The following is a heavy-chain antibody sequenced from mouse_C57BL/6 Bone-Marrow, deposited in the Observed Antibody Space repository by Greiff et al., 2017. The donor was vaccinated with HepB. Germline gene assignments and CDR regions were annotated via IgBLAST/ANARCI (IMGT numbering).Heavy chain of an antibody. J-gene: IGHJ4*01. Sequence: EVQLQQSGPVLVKPGASVKMSCKASGFTFTDYYMNWVKQSHGKSLEWIGVINPYNGGTSYNQKFKGKATLTVDKSSSTAYMPLNSLTSEDTAVYYCARKGSCRDYYAMDYWGQGTSVTVSS. V-gene: IGHV1-19*01. D-gene: IGHD1-1*01. CDR2: INPYNGGT. CDR3: ARKGSCRDYYAMDY. CDR1: GFTFTDYY.